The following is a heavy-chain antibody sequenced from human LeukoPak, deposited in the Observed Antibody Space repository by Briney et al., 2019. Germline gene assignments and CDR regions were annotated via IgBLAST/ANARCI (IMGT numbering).Heavy chain of an antibody. J-gene: IGHJ4*02. Sequence: GGSLRLSCAASGFTFSSYGMSWVRQAPGKGLEWVANIKQDGSEKYYVDSVKGRFTISRDNAKNSLFLQTNSLRAEDTAVYYCARVDSTYSDRWYLSFDYWGQGTLVTVSS. CDR3: ARVDSTYSDRWYLSFDY. CDR1: GFTFSSYG. V-gene: IGHV3-7*01. CDR2: IKQDGSEK. D-gene: IGHD6-13*01.